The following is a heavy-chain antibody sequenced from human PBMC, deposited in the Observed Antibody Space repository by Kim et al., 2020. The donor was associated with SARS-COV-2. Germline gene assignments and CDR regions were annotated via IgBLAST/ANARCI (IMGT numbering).Heavy chain of an antibody. J-gene: IGHJ4*02. CDR3: ARAPEQQLVPNYFDY. D-gene: IGHD6-13*01. V-gene: IGHV1-69*13. CDR1: GGTFSSYA. CDR2: IIPIFGTA. Sequence: SVKVSCKASGGTFSSYAISWVRQAPGQGLEWMGGIIPIFGTANYAQKFQGRVTITADESTSTAYMELSSLRSEDTAMYYCARAPEQQLVPNYFDYWGQGTLVTVSS.